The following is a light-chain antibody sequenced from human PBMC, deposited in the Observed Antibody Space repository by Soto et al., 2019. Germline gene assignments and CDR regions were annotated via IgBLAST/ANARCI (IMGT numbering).Light chain of an antibody. J-gene: IGLJ3*02. V-gene: IGLV2-23*02. CDR1: SSDVGSYNL. Sequence: QSVLTQPASVSGSPGQSITISCTGTSSDVGSYNLVSWYQQHPGKAPKLMLYEVSKRPAGVSNRFSGSKAGNPASLTISGLQAEDEDDYYYCSYAGSSTWVFGGGNKLTVL. CDR3: CSYAGSSTWV. CDR2: EVS.